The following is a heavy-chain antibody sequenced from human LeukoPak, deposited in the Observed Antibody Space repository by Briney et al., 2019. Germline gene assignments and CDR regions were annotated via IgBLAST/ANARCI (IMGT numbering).Heavy chain of an antibody. Sequence: GSLRLSCAASGFTFSSYGMHWVRQAPGKGLEWVAVISYDGSNKYYADSVKGRFTISRDNSKNTLYLQMNSLRAEDTAVYYCAKDILDVVVVAATLLISGFDYWGQGTLVTVSS. CDR3: AKDILDVVVVAATLLISGFDY. CDR2: ISYDGSNK. CDR1: GFTFSSYG. J-gene: IGHJ4*02. V-gene: IGHV3-30*18. D-gene: IGHD2-15*01.